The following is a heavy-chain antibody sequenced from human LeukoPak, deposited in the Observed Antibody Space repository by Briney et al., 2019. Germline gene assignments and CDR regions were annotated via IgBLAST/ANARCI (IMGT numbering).Heavy chain of an antibody. CDR3: ARDFGDTSDTYFQH. D-gene: IGHD3-22*01. V-gene: IGHV3-21*04. J-gene: IGHJ1*01. Sequence: GGSLRLSCAASGFTFSSYSMNWVRQAPGKGLEWVSSISSSSSYIYYADSVKGRFTISRDNAKNSLYLQMNSLGADDTAVYYCARDFGDTSDTYFQHWGQGTLVTVSS. CDR1: GFTFSSYS. CDR2: ISSSSSYI.